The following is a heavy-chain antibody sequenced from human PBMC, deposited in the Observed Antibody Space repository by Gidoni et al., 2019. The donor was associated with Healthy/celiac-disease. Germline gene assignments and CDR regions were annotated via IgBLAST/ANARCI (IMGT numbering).Heavy chain of an antibody. Sequence: EVQLLESGGGLVQPGGPLRLSCAASGLTFSRYAMSWVRQAPGQGLEWVSAISGSGGSTYYADSVKGRFTISRDNSKNTLYLQMNSLRDEDTAVYYCAKGAYDSSGYYYYYYYGMDVWGQGTTVTVSS. J-gene: IGHJ6*02. D-gene: IGHD3-22*01. CDR1: GLTFSRYA. CDR2: ISGSGGST. CDR3: AKGAYDSSGYYYYYYYGMDV. V-gene: IGHV3-23*01.